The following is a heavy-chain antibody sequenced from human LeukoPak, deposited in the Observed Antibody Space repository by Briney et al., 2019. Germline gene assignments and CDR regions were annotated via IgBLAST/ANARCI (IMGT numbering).Heavy chain of an antibody. V-gene: IGHV1-69*05. CDR2: IIPIFGTA. D-gene: IGHD6-13*01. CDR1: GGTFSSYA. J-gene: IGHJ6*02. Sequence: SVKVSCKASGGTFSSYAISWVRQAPGQGLEWMGGIIPIFGTANYAQKFQGRVTMTRNTSISTAYMELSSLRSEDTAVYYCAREGAFPQGSIAAAGTCGMDVWGQGTTVTVSS. CDR3: AREGAFPQGSIAAAGTCGMDV.